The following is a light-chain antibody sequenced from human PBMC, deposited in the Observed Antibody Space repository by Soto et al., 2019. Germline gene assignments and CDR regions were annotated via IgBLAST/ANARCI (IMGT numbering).Light chain of an antibody. V-gene: IGLV2-8*01. Sequence: QSALTQPPSASGSPGQSVTISCTGTSSDVGAYNYVSWYQQHPGKAPKLMIYDVTKRPSGVPDRFSGSRSGNTASLTVSGRQAEDESDYYCYSCAGSIIWVFGGGTKLTVL. CDR1: SSDVGAYNY. CDR2: DVT. J-gene: IGLJ3*02. CDR3: YSCAGSIIWV.